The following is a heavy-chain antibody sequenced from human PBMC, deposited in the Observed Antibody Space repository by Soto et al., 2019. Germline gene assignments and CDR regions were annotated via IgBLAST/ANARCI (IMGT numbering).Heavy chain of an antibody. V-gene: IGHV3-30*18. J-gene: IGHJ4*02. CDR3: AKDEGVGGTLGLLDY. D-gene: IGHD1-26*01. Sequence: QVQLVESGGGAVQTGESLRLSCVDSGFDFTYYAMHWVRQAPGKGLESVAVMSSDGSKIHHTDSVKGRFTISRDNSKNTLYLHMNSLRKEDTAVYFCAKDEGVGGTLGLLDYWGQGTLVSVSS. CDR1: GFDFTYYA. CDR2: MSSDGSKI.